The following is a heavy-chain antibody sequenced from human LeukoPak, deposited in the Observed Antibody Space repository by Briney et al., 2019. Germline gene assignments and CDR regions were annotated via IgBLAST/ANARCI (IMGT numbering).Heavy chain of an antibody. J-gene: IGHJ3*02. CDR1: GYTFTSYG. V-gene: IGHV1-18*01. CDR3: ARGDIVVVPAAIGEDAFDI. CDR2: ISAYNGNT. Sequence: GASVKVSCKASGYTFTSYGISWVRQAPGQGLEWMGWISAYNGNTNYAQKLQGRVTMTTDTSTSTAYMELRSLGSDDTAVYYCARGDIVVVPAAIGEDAFDIWGQGTMVTVSS. D-gene: IGHD2-2*01.